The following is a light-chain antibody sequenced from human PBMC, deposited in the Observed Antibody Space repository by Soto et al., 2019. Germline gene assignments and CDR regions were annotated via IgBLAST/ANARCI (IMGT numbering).Light chain of an antibody. V-gene: IGKV3D-20*02. CDR3: QQRSKWPIT. CDR1: QSVTNNQ. Sequence: EIVLTQSPGTLSLSPWERATLSCRASQSVTNNQLAWFRQKPGQAPRLFIYDASSRATGIPARFSGSGSGTDFTLTISSLEPEDFAVYYCQQRSKWPITFGQGTRLEI. CDR2: DAS. J-gene: IGKJ5*01.